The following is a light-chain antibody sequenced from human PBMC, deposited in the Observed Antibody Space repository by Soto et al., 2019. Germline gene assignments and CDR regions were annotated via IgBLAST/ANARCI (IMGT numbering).Light chain of an antibody. CDR2: GAS. J-gene: IGKJ3*01. Sequence: EIVLTQSPGTLSLSPGERATLSCRASQSVSSSYLAWYQQKPGQAPRLLIYGASSRATGIPDRFSGSGSGTDFTLNISRLEPEDFAVYYCQQYGSSLFTVGPGTKVDIK. CDR1: QSVSSSY. V-gene: IGKV3-20*01. CDR3: QQYGSSLFT.